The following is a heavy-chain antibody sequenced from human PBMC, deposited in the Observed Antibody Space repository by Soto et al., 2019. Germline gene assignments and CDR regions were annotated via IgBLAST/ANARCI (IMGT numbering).Heavy chain of an antibody. CDR3: ARPGNYGSGSYLYYLDY. CDR2: IYYSGST. D-gene: IGHD3-10*01. V-gene: IGHV4-39*01. J-gene: IGHJ4*02. CDR1: GGSISSSSYF. Sequence: SETLSLTCSVSGGSISSSSYFWGWIRQPPGKGLEWIGSIYYSGSTYYNPSLKSRVTISVDTSKNQFSLKLSSVTAADTAVYYCARPGNYGSGSYLYYLDYWGQGTLVTVSS.